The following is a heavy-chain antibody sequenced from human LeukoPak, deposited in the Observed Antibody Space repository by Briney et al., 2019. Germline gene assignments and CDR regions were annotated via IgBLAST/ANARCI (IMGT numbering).Heavy chain of an antibody. CDR3: ARVKTFGVVRAYGWLDH. Sequence: SETLSLTGAVSGYSISSGYYWGWIRQAPGKGLEWIGSIYHSGSTYYNPSLKSRVTISVDTSKNQFSLKLSSVTAADTAVYYCARVKTFGVVRAYGWLDHWGHGTLVTVSS. V-gene: IGHV4-38-2*01. J-gene: IGHJ4*01. CDR2: IYHSGST. CDR1: GYSISSGYY. D-gene: IGHD3-3*01.